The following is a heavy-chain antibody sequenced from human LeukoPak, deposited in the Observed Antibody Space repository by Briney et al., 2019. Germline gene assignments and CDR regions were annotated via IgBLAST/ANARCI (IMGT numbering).Heavy chain of an antibody. D-gene: IGHD3-9*01. CDR3: AREHDTLTGMSFDY. CDR2: IIPMLDIQ. V-gene: IGHV1-69*04. CDR1: GGTFSSYV. Sequence: SVKVSCKASGGTFSSYVITWVRQAPGQGLEWMGRIIPMLDIQNYAQKFQGRVTISRDTSASTVYMELSSLRSEDTAVYYCAREHDTLTGMSFDYWGQGTLVTVSS. J-gene: IGHJ4*02.